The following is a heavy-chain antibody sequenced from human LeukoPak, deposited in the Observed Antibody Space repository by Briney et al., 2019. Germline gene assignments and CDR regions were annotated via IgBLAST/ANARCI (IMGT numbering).Heavy chain of an antibody. CDR1: GGSFSGYY. CDR3: ARGRPTGGVDY. Sequence: SETLSLTCAVYGGSFSGYYWSWIRQPPGKGLEWIGEINHSGSTNYNPSLKSRVTISVDTSKNRFSLKLSSVTAADTAVYYCARGRPTGGVDYWGQGTLVTVSS. V-gene: IGHV4-34*01. J-gene: IGHJ4*02. CDR2: INHSGST. D-gene: IGHD3-16*01.